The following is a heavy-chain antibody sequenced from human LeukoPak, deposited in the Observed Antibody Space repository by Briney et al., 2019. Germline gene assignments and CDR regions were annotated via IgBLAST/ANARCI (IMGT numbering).Heavy chain of an antibody. V-gene: IGHV4-39*01. J-gene: IGHJ4*02. CDR1: GASISGGTYY. D-gene: IGHD1-26*01. Sequence: SGTLSLTCRVSGASISGGTYYGGWIRQPPGKGLEWIGSIYYTGSTYDNPSLKSRVTISVDTSKNQFSLKMSSLTAADTAVYYCARRGGSGRAFDYWGQGTLATVSS. CDR3: ARRGGSGRAFDY. CDR2: IYYTGST.